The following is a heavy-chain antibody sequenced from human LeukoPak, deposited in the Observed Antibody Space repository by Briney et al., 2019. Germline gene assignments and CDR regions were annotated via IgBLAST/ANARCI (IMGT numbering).Heavy chain of an antibody. CDR2: ISAYNGNT. Sequence: GASVKVSCTASGYTFTSYGISWVRQAPGQGLEWMGWISAYNGNTNYAQKLQGRVTMTTDTSTSTAYMELRSLRSDDTAVYYCARDRVAVADNDAFDIWGQGTMVSVSS. D-gene: IGHD6-19*01. CDR1: GYTFTSYG. CDR3: ARDRVAVADNDAFDI. V-gene: IGHV1-18*01. J-gene: IGHJ3*02.